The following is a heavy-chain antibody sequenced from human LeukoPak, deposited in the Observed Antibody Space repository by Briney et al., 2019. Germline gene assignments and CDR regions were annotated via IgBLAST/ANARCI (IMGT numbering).Heavy chain of an antibody. J-gene: IGHJ6*02. Sequence: PGGSLRLSCAASGFTFSSYSMNWVRRAPGKGLEWVSSISSSSSYIYYADSVKGRFTISRDNAKNSLYPQMNSLRAEDTAVYYCATYYDILTGYPYYYYGMDVWGQGTTVTVSS. CDR3: ATYYDILTGYPYYYYGMDV. D-gene: IGHD3-9*01. V-gene: IGHV3-21*01. CDR1: GFTFSSYS. CDR2: ISSSSSYI.